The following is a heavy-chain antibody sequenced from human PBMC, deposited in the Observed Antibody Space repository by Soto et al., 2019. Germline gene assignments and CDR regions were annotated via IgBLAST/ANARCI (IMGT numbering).Heavy chain of an antibody. J-gene: IGHJ4*02. V-gene: IGHV4-39*01. CDR3: ARHLSESGYELNY. D-gene: IGHD5-12*01. CDR1: GGFITSDSYY. Sequence: SETLSLTCTVSGGFITSDSYYWGWIRQPPGKGLEWIGSIYFSGSTYYNSALKSRLAIFIDMSKNQFSLNLTSVTAADTAVYYCARHLSESGYELNYWGQGTPVTVSS. CDR2: IYFSGST.